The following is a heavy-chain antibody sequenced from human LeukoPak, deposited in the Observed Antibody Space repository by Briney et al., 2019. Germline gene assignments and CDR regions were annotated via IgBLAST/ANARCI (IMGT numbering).Heavy chain of an antibody. D-gene: IGHD6-13*01. J-gene: IGHJ5*02. Sequence: ASVKVSCKASGYTFTSYDINWVRQATGQGLEWMGWINPNSGNTGYAQKFQGRVTITRNTSISTAYMELSSLRSEDTAVYYCARVQRSSSFNWFDPWGQGTLVTVSS. V-gene: IGHV1-8*03. CDR3: ARVQRSSSFNWFDP. CDR1: GYTFTSYD. CDR2: INPNSGNT.